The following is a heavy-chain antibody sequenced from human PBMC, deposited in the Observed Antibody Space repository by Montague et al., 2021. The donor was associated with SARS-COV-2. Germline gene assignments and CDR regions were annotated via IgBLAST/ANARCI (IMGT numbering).Heavy chain of an antibody. CDR2: INRDGSDK. CDR1: GFIFTNYW. V-gene: IGHV3-7*01. CDR3: ARDIVAAYYFDD. J-gene: IGHJ4*02. Sequence: SLRLSCAASGFIFTNYWMSWVRQAPGKGLEWVSRINRDGSDKCYVDSVKGRFTISRDNAKNSLYLQMNSLRAEDTAVYYCARDIVAAYYFDDWGQGTLVTVSS. D-gene: IGHD5-12*01.